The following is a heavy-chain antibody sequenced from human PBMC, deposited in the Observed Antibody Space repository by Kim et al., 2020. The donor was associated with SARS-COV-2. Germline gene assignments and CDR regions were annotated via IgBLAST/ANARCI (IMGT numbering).Heavy chain of an antibody. CDR2: ISYDGSNK. CDR3: AKDYVWGSYPGSDYYGMDF. D-gene: IGHD3-16*02. V-gene: IGHV3-30*18. Sequence: GGSLRLSCAASGFTFSSYGMHWVRQAPGKGLEWVAVISYDGSNKYYADSVKGRFTISRDNSKNTLYLQMNSLRAEDTAVYNCAKDYVWGSYPGSDYYGMDFWRQGTTVAISS. J-gene: IGHJ6*02. CDR1: GFTFSSYG.